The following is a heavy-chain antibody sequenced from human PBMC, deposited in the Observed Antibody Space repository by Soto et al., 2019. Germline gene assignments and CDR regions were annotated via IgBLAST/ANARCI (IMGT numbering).Heavy chain of an antibody. D-gene: IGHD2-21*02. CDR1: GFTFSSYA. CDR3: TKVSRPLLIPVGWFDP. V-gene: IGHV3-23*01. J-gene: IGHJ5*02. Sequence: EVQLLESGGGLVQPGGSLRLSCAASGFTFSSYAMSWVRQAPGKGLEWVSAISGSGGSTYYADSVKGRFTISRDNSKNTLYLKMNSLRAEDTAVYYWTKVSRPLLIPVGWFDPWGQGTLVTVSS. CDR2: ISGSGGST.